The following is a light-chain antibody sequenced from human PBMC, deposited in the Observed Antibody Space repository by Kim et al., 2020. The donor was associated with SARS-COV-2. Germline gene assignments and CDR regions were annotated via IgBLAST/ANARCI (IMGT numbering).Light chain of an antibody. J-gene: IGKJ1*01. CDR3: QKYKSYPRT. V-gene: IGKV1-5*01. CDR1: ERTSSW. Sequence: AAVGDRVTITRRARERTSSWLAWDKKKTGKDPKLLIYDAHSLESGGPQRGRGSGDVTEFILTISSLQTDDFATYYCQKYKSYPRTFGQGTKVDIK. CDR2: DAH.